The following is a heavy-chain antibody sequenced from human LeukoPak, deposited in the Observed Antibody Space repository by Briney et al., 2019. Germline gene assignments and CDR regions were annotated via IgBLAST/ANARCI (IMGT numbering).Heavy chain of an antibody. J-gene: IGHJ4*02. Sequence: GGSLRLSCVGTGFTFSTYRMNWVRQAPGKGLEWVSSISSSSSYIYYADSVKGRITISRDNAKNSLYLQMNSLRVEDTAVHYCARDKDVYFDYWGQGTLVTVSS. CDR3: ARDKDVYFDY. V-gene: IGHV3-21*01. CDR2: ISSSSSYI. CDR1: GFTFSTYR.